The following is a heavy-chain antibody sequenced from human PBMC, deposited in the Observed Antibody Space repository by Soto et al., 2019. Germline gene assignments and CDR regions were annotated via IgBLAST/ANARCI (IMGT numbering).Heavy chain of an antibody. CDR2: IKKDGRDK. Sequence: EVQLVESGGGLVQPGGSLRLSCAASGFTFSSYWMSWVRQAPGKGLEWVANIKKDGRDKYYVDSVKGRFTISRDNAVNSLYLQMNSMRGEDTAVYYCATSSAAPGNYWGQGTLVTVSS. V-gene: IGHV3-7*01. CDR3: ATSSAAPGNY. J-gene: IGHJ4*02. D-gene: IGHD6-13*01. CDR1: GFTFSSYW.